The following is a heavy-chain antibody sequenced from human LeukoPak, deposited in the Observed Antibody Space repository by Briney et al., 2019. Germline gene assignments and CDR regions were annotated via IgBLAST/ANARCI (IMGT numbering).Heavy chain of an antibody. J-gene: IGHJ4*02. CDR3: AKDRGPHSGYDSFFDF. CDR1: GFTVSSNY. V-gene: IGHV3-53*01. CDR2: IYSGDST. Sequence: GGSLRLSCAASGFTVSSNYMSWVRQAPGKGLEWVSIIYSGDSTYYPDSVKGRFTISRDNSKNTLFLQMNSLRAEDTAVYYCAKDRGPHSGYDSFFDFWGQGTLVTVSS. D-gene: IGHD5-12*01.